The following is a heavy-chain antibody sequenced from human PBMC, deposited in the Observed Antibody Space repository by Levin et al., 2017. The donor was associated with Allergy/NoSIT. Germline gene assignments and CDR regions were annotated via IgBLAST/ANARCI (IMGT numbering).Heavy chain of an antibody. V-gene: IGHV4-59*01. D-gene: IGHD6-13*01. CDR3: ASHSSGWYSSFDY. J-gene: IGHJ4*02. CDR2: IHYSGST. CDR1: GGSISGYY. Sequence: SETLSLTCTVSGGSISGYYWTWIRQPPGKGLEWVGHIHYSGSTSYKSSLQSRVTISLDTSNNQVSLRLTSVTAADTAVYYCASHSSGWYSSFDYWGQGTLVTVSS.